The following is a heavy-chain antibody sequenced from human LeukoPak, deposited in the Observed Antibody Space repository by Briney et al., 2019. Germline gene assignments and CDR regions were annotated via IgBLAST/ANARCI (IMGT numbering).Heavy chain of an antibody. CDR3: ARDHRTLREHYGMDV. CDR2: IYYSGST. CDR1: GGSISSYY. V-gene: IGHV4-59*01. D-gene: IGHD3-10*01. J-gene: IGHJ6*02. Sequence: SETLSLTCTVSGGSISSYYWSWIRQPPGKGLEWIGYIYYSGSTNYYPSLKSRVTISVDTSKNQFSLKLSSVTAADTAVYYCARDHRTLREHYGMDVWGQGTTVTVSS.